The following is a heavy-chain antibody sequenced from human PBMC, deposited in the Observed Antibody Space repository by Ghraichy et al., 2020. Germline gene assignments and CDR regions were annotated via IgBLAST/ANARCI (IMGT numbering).Heavy chain of an antibody. D-gene: IGHD5-18*01. Sequence: GGSLRLSCAASGFPFNSYAMSWVRQAPGKGLEWVSLISGSGSRTYYADSVKGRFTISRDTPKNTLYLQMNSLRAEDTAVYFCAKGMGLDTAMVKSYYYGMDVWGQGTTVTVSS. V-gene: IGHV3-23*01. J-gene: IGHJ6*02. CDR1: GFPFNSYA. CDR3: AKGMGLDTAMVKSYYYGMDV. CDR2: ISGSGSRT.